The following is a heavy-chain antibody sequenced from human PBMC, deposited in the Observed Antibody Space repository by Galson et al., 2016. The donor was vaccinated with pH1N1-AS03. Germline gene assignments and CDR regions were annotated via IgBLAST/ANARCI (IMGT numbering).Heavy chain of an antibody. CDR3: ARIVVVTPSYWYFDL. Sequence: SETLSLTCTVSGGSIGSYYWSLIRQPPGMGLEWIGYVYDSGSINYNPSLKSRVTISVDTSKNQFSRKLSSVTAADTAVYYCARIVVVTPSYWYFDLWGRGTLVTVSS. CDR2: VYDSGSI. J-gene: IGHJ2*01. D-gene: IGHD2-21*02. V-gene: IGHV4-59*08. CDR1: GGSIGSYY.